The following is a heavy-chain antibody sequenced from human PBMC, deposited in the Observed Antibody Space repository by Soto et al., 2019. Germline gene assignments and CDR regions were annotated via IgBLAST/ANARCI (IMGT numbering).Heavy chain of an antibody. Sequence: EVQLVETGGGSIQPAGSLRLSCAATGFTVSGNYMSWVRQPPEKGLEWVSVIYNGGGTYYADSVKGRFTISRDNPKNTLYLQMNSLRAEDTAVYYCARTRGSAYDYWGQGTLVSVSS. CDR2: IYNGGGT. V-gene: IGHV3-53*02. J-gene: IGHJ4*02. D-gene: IGHD6-25*01. CDR1: GFTVSGNY. CDR3: ARTRGSAYDY.